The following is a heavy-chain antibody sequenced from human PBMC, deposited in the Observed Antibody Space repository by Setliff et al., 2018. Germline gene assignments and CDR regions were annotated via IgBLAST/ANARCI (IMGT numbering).Heavy chain of an antibody. CDR2: IIPIFGTA. CDR1: GGTFSSYA. Sequence: AASVKVSCKASGGTFSSYAISWVRQAPGQGLEWMGGIIPIFGTANYAQKFQGRVTITTDESTSTAYMELSSLRSEDTAVYYCARDEGPDAFDIWGQGTMVTVSS. V-gene: IGHV1-69*05. CDR3: ARDEGPDAFDI. J-gene: IGHJ3*02.